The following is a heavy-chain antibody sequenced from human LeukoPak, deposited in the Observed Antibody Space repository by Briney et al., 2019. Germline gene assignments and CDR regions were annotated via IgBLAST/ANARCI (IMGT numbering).Heavy chain of an antibody. CDR2: IYYSGST. Sequence: SETLSLTCTVSGGSISSYYWSWIRQPPGKGLEWIGYIYYSGSTNYNPSLKSRVTISVDTSKDQFSLKLSSVTAADTAVYYCARGGGRFLSWFDPWGQGTLVTVSS. J-gene: IGHJ5*02. V-gene: IGHV4-59*12. CDR3: ARGGGRFLSWFDP. CDR1: GGSISSYY. D-gene: IGHD3-3*01.